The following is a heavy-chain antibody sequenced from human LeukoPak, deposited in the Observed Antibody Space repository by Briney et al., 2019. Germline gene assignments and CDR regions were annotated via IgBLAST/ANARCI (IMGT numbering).Heavy chain of an antibody. CDR1: GYSISSGYY. D-gene: IGHD2-2*02. V-gene: IGHV4-38-2*01. CDR3: ARHRACSSTSCYTGLFDY. J-gene: IGHJ4*02. Sequence: TSETLSLTCAVSGYSISSGYYWGWIRQPPGKGLERIGSIYHSGSTYYNPSLKSRVTISVDTSKNQFSLKLSSVTAADTAVYYCARHRACSSTSCYTGLFDYWGQGTLVTVSS. CDR2: IYHSGST.